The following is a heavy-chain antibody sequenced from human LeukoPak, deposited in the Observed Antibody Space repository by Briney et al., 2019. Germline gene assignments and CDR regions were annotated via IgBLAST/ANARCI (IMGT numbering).Heavy chain of an antibody. D-gene: IGHD4-17*01. J-gene: IGHJ5*02. CDR2: INHSGST. CDR3: SKGGPHTVTTYRWFDP. Sequence: PSETLSLTCGVYGGSFIGYYWSWIRQPPGKGLEWIGEINHSGSTNYNPSLKGRVTISVGTSKRQFSLKLSSVTAADTAVYYCSKGGPHTVTTYRWFDPWGQGTLVTVSS. CDR1: GGSFIGYY. V-gene: IGHV4-34*01.